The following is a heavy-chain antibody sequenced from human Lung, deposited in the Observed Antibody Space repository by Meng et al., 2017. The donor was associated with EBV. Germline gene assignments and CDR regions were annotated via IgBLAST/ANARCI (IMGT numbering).Heavy chain of an antibody. J-gene: IGHJ4*02. CDR2: IYYSGST. CDR1: GGSISSYY. Sequence: QWQLQEAGPGLVKPSEPLSLTCTVSGGSISSYYWSWIRQPPGKGLEWIGYIYYSGSTNYNPSLKSRVTISVDTSKNQFSLKLSSVTAADTAVYYCASSSGWYDEYYFDYWGQGTLVTVSS. CDR3: ASSSGWYDEYYFDY. V-gene: IGHV4-59*01. D-gene: IGHD6-19*01.